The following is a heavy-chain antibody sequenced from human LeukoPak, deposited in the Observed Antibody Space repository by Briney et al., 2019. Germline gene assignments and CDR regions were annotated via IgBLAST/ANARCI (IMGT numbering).Heavy chain of an antibody. V-gene: IGHV3-30*18. Sequence: GRSLRLSCGASGFTFSSNGMHWVRQAPGKGLEWVAVISYDGSNKYYADSVKGRFTISRDDSKNTPSLQMNSLRTEDTAVYYCAKDLSSSWALDYWGQGTLVTVSS. J-gene: IGHJ4*02. CDR1: GFTFSSNG. CDR3: AKDLSSSWALDY. D-gene: IGHD6-13*01. CDR2: ISYDGSNK.